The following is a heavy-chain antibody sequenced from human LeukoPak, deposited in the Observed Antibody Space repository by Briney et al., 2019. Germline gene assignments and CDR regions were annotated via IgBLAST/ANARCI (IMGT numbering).Heavy chain of an antibody. V-gene: IGHV3-11*04. CDR2: ISSSGSTI. CDR1: GFTFSDYY. Sequence: GGSLRLSCAASGFTFSDYYMSWIRQAPGKGLEWVSYISSSGSTIYYADSVKGRFTISRDNSTNTLYLQMNSLRAEDTAVYYCASGWDYGDFHPMPYYYYGMDVWGQGTTVTVSS. CDR3: ASGWDYGDFHPMPYYYYGMDV. D-gene: IGHD4-17*01. J-gene: IGHJ6*02.